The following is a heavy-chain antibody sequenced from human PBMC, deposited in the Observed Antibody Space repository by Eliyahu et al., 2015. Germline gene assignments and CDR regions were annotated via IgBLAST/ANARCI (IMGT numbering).Heavy chain of an antibody. CDR3: ARAEEMLVGSPLGY. D-gene: IGHD6-13*01. CDR1: GFTXSRNY. CDR2: IYSDGST. Sequence: EVQLVESGGGLVQPGGSLRLSCAAXGFTXSRNYLXWVRQAPGKGLEWVSVIYSDGSTYYADSVKXRFTISRHNSKNTLYLQMNSLRAEDTAVYYCARAEEMLVGSPLGYWGQGTLVTVSS. V-gene: IGHV3-53*04. J-gene: IGHJ4*02.